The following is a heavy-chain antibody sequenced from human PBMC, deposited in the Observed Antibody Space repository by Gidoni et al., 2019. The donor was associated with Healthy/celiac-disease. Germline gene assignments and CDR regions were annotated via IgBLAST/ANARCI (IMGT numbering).Heavy chain of an antibody. D-gene: IGHD3-9*01. CDR2: IYYSGST. CDR3: ARRSYDILTGYQDYYYYYMDV. CDR1: GGSISSYY. J-gene: IGHJ6*03. V-gene: IGHV4-59*01. Sequence: QVQLQESGSGLVKPSETLSLTCTVSGGSISSYYWSWIRQPPGKGLEWIGYIYYSGSTNYNPSLKSRVTISVDTSKNQFSLKLSSVTAADTAVYYCARRSYDILTGYQDYYYYYMDVWGKGTTVTVSS.